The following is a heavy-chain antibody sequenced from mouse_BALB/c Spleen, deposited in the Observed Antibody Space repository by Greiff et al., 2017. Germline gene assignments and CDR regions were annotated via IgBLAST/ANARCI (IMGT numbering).Heavy chain of an antibody. V-gene: IGHV2-2*02. J-gene: IGHJ1*01. Sequence: VKLVESGPGLVQPSQSLSITCTVSGFSLTSYGVHWVRQSPGKGLEWLGVIWSGGSTDYNAAFISRLSISKDNSKSQVFFKMNSLQANDTAIDYCARISIYYYGSSYVGYFDVWGAGTTVTVSS. D-gene: IGHD1-1*01. CDR3: ARISIYYYGSSYVGYFDV. CDR1: GFSLTSYG. CDR2: IWSGGST.